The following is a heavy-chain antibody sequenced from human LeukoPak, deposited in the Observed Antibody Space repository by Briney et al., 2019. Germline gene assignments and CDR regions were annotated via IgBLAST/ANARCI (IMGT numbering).Heavy chain of an antibody. CDR1: GFTFSTYS. CDR2: ISSSSTYI. Sequence: GGSLRLSCAASGFTFSTYSMNWVRQAPGKGPEWVSSISSSSTYIYFADSVKGRFTISRDNAKDSLSLQMNSLRAEDTAVYYCARAQTTVIPPVYWGQGTLVTVSS. CDR3: ARAQTTVIPPVY. J-gene: IGHJ4*02. V-gene: IGHV3-21*01. D-gene: IGHD4-11*01.